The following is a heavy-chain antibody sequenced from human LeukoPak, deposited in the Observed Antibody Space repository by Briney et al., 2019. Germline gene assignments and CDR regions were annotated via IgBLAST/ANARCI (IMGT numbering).Heavy chain of an antibody. CDR3: ARARGPSNYDSSVLDY. J-gene: IGHJ4*02. Sequence: QIGGSLRLSCAASGFTFSSYWMHWVRQAPGKGLVWVSRINSDGSSTSYADSVKGRFTISRDNAKNTLYLQMNSLRAEDTAVYYCARARGPSNYDSSVLDYWGQGTLVTVSS. CDR1: GFTFSSYW. D-gene: IGHD3-22*01. V-gene: IGHV3-74*01. CDR2: INSDGSST.